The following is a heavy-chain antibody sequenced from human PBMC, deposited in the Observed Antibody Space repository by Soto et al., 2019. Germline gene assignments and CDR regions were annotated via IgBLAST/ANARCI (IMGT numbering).Heavy chain of an antibody. CDR3: ARGRYSSTWFDY. V-gene: IGHV1-8*01. Sequence: GASVKASCKASGYTFTTYDLNWVRQATGQGLEWMGWVNPNSENTVYAQKFQGRVTMTRNTSISTVYMELSGLRSEDTAVYYCARGRYSSTWFDYWG. CDR1: GYTFTTYD. CDR2: VNPNSENT. D-gene: IGHD6-13*01. J-gene: IGHJ4*01.